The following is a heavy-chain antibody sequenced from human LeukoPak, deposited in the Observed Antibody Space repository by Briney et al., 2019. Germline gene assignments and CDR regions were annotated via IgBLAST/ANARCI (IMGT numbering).Heavy chain of an antibody. J-gene: IGHJ4*02. V-gene: IGHV4-34*01. D-gene: IGHD3-9*01. Sequence: SETLSLTCAVYGGSISGYYWSWIRQPPGKGLEWVGEIHYTGATSYNPSLKSRATISIDTSKNQLSLKLGSVTAADTAVYYCARANILSGYCFDFWGQGALVTVSS. CDR1: GGSISGYY. CDR3: ARANILSGYCFDF. CDR2: IHYTGAT.